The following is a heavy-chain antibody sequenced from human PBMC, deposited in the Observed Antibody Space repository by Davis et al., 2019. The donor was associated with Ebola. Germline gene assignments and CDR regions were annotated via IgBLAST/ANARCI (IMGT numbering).Heavy chain of an antibody. D-gene: IGHD5-24*01. CDR1: GFTFSTYW. Sequence: GGSLRLSCAASGFTFSTYWMSWVRQTPGKGLEWLANIKPDGSEKYYVDSVKGRFTISRDNAKNSLYLQMNSLRAEDTAVYYCARKRWLQSYYFDYWGQGTLVTVSS. CDR3: ARKRWLQSYYFDY. J-gene: IGHJ4*02. V-gene: IGHV3-7*03. CDR2: IKPDGSEK.